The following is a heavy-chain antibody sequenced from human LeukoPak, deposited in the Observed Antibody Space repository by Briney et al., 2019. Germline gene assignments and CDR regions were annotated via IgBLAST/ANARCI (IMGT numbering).Heavy chain of an antibody. CDR3: AKVGYDFWSGSYYYYYGMDV. J-gene: IGHJ6*02. D-gene: IGHD3-3*01. V-gene: IGHV3-30-3*01. CDR1: GFTFSSYA. Sequence: PGGSLRLSCAASGFTFSSYAMHWVRQAPGKGLEWVAVISYDGSNKYYADSVKGRFTISRDNSKNTLYLQMNSLRAEDTAVYYCAKVGYDFWSGSYYYYYGMDVWGQGTTVTVSS. CDR2: ISYDGSNK.